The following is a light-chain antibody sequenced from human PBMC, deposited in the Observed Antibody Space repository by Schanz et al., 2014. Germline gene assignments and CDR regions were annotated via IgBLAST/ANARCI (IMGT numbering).Light chain of an antibody. CDR3: QQRSNWPRSIT. J-gene: IGKJ5*01. CDR2: AAS. Sequence: DIQMTQSPSSVSASVGDRVTITCRASEDVSSWLAWYQQKPGEAPKLLISAASTLQSGVPSRFSGSGSGTDFTLTISSLEPEDFAVYYCQQRSNWPRSITFGQGTRLEIK. CDR1: EDVSSW. V-gene: IGKV1-12*01.